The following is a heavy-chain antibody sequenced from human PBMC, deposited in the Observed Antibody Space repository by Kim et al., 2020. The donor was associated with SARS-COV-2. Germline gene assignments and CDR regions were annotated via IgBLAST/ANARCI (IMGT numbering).Heavy chain of an antibody. V-gene: IGHV3-23*01. Sequence: GGSLRLSCEASEFTFSNFSMTWVRQAPGKGLVWVSGITATGGDTYYADSVKGRSTISRDNSKQALYLQIHSLRAEDTAIYYCARDNGGYYWNLYYGMDV. CDR1: EFTFSNFS. J-gene: IGHJ6*01. CDR2: ITATGGDT. CDR3: ARDNGGYYWNLYYGMDV. D-gene: IGHD1-1*01.